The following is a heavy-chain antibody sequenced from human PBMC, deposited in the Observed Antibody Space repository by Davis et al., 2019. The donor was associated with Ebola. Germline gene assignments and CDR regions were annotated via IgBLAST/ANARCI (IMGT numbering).Heavy chain of an antibody. V-gene: IGHV4-59*08. CDR2: IYYSGST. Sequence: SETLSLTCTVSGGSISSYYWSWIRQPPEKGLEWVGYIYYSGSTNCNPSLKSRVTISVDTSKNQFSLKLSSVTAADTAVYYCARLGSWYYDILTGYLDVWGQGTTVTVSS. CDR3: ARLGSWYYDILTGYLDV. CDR1: GGSISSYY. J-gene: IGHJ6*02. D-gene: IGHD3-9*01.